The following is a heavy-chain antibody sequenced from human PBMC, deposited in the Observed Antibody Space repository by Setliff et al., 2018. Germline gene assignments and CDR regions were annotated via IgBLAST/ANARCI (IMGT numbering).Heavy chain of an antibody. V-gene: IGHV1-46*01. Sequence: ASVKVSCKASGYTFTSHYMHWVRQAPGLGLEWMGTINPSSGRTSYAQKFQGRVTMARDTSTSTVYMDMSSLRSEDSAVYYCARDVFPYHYEGAFDIWGQGTMVTVSS. J-gene: IGHJ3*02. D-gene: IGHD3-22*01. CDR3: ARDVFPYHYEGAFDI. CDR1: GYTFTSHY. CDR2: INPSSGRT.